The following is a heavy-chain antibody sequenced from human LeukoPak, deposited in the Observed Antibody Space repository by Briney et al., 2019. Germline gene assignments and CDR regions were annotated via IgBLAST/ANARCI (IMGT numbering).Heavy chain of an antibody. CDR2: ISGSGSTT. D-gene: IGHD2-15*01. V-gene: IGHV3-23*01. J-gene: IGHJ6*02. Sequence: GGSLRLSCAASGFTFSSYAMTWVRQAPGKGLEWVSAISGSGSTTCYADSVKGRFTISRDNSKNTLYLQMNSLRAGDTAVYYCARYCSGGSCSTSYYYYGLDVWGQGTTVTVSS. CDR3: ARYCSGGSCSTSYYYYGLDV. CDR1: GFTFSSYA.